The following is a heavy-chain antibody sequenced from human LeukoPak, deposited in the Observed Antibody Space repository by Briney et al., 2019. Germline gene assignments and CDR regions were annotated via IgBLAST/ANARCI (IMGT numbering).Heavy chain of an antibody. CDR2: IYPGDSDT. D-gene: IGHD6-13*01. CDR3: ARLLRNIAAAVYYFDY. CDR1: GYSFTSYW. V-gene: IGHV5-51*01. J-gene: IGHJ4*02. Sequence: GESLKISCKGSGYSFTSYWIGWVRQMPGKGLEWMGNIYPGDSDTRYSPSFQGQVTISADKSISTAYLQWSSLKASDTAMYYCARLLRNIAAAVYYFDYWGQGTLVTVSS.